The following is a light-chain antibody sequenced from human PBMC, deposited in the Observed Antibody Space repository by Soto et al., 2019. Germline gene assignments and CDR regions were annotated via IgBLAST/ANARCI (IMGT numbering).Light chain of an antibody. CDR2: DAS. Sequence: EIVMTQSPAILSVIPGERAALSCRASQSVSSSYLAWYQQKPGQAPRLLIYDASSRATGIPARFSGSGSGTDFTLTVTSLEPEDFAVYYCQHYGSSLSITFGQGTRLEIK. CDR1: QSVSSSY. CDR3: QHYGSSLSIT. V-gene: IGKV3-20*01. J-gene: IGKJ5*01.